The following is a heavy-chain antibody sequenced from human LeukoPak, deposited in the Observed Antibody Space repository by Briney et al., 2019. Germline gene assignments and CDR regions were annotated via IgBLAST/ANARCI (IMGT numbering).Heavy chain of an antibody. CDR3: AKDRATAITGTSVY. Sequence: PGGSLRLSCAASGFTFSSYAMSWVRQAPGKGLEWVSAISGSGESTYYADSVKGRFTISRDNSKNTLYLQMNSLRAEDTAIYYCAKDRATAITGTSVYWGQGTLVTVSS. J-gene: IGHJ4*02. CDR1: GFTFSSYA. V-gene: IGHV3-23*01. D-gene: IGHD1-7*01. CDR2: ISGSGEST.